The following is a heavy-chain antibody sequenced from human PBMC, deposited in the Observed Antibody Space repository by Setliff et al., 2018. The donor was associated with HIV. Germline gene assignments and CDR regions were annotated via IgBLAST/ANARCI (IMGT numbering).Heavy chain of an antibody. D-gene: IGHD6-13*01. CDR2: IKSKSEGETR. V-gene: IGHV3-15*01. CDR1: GFTFNNVW. Sequence: GGSLRLSCAASGFTFNNVWMNWVRQVPGKGLQWVGRIKSKSEGETRDYAAAVKGRFTISRDDSTKTVSLQMHSLKTEDTAVYCCLTGYGSSSWYDYWGQGTLVTVSS. CDR3: LTGYGSSSWYDY. J-gene: IGHJ4*02.